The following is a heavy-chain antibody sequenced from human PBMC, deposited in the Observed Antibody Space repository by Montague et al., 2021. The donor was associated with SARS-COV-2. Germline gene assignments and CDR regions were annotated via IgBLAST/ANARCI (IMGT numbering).Heavy chain of an antibody. D-gene: IGHD5-12*01. J-gene: IGHJ2*01. CDR1: GGSIGRFF. CDR2: IFDSGNS. Sequence: SETLSLTCTVSGGSIGRFFWSWIRQTPGQGLEWIAYIFDSGNSNYNSYLKSRVSTSVDTSKNQFSLNLTSVTAADTAVYYCARRHIGDLVADWFFDVWGRGTLVTVSS. V-gene: IGHV4-59*12. CDR3: ARRHIGDLVADWFFDV.